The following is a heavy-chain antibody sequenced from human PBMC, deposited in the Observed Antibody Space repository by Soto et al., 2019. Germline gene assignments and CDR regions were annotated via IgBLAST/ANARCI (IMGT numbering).Heavy chain of an antibody. D-gene: IGHD5-18*01. CDR3: ARERYSYGFDY. CDR2: MFTTGTT. V-gene: IGHV3-53*01. Sequence: GGSLRLSCAASGFAVGGFYMNWVRQAPGKGLEWVAVMFTTGTTYYADSVKGRFTISRDDSKNTLYLQMNSLRAEDTAVYYCARERYSYGFDYWGHGTVVTVS. J-gene: IGHJ4*01. CDR1: GFAVGGFY.